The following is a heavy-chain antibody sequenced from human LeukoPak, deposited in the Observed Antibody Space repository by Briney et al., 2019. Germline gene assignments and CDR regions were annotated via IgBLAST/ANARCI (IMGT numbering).Heavy chain of an antibody. CDR3: ARDSPFCSGGSCSQPAGTNWFDP. Sequence: PSETLSLTCAVYGGSFSGYYWSWIRQPPGKGLEWIGEINHSGSTNYNPSLKSRVTISVDTSKNQFSLKLSSVTAADTAVYYCARDSPFCSGGSCSQPAGTNWFDPWGQGTLVTVSS. V-gene: IGHV4-34*01. CDR1: GGSFSGYY. J-gene: IGHJ5*02. CDR2: INHSGST. D-gene: IGHD2-15*01.